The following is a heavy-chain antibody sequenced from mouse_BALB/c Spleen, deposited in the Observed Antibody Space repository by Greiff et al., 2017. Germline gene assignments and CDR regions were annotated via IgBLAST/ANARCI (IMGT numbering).Heavy chain of an antibody. V-gene: IGHV2-9*02. Sequence: VQLQQSGPGLVAPSQSLSISCTVSGFSLTSYGVHWVRQPPGKGLEWLGVIWAGGSTNYNSALMSRLSISKDNSKSQVFLKINSLQTDDTAMYYCARDGGYFDVWGAGTTVTVSS. CDR2: IWAGGST. CDR1: GFSLTSYG. J-gene: IGHJ1*01. CDR3: ARDGGYFDV. D-gene: IGHD1-1*02.